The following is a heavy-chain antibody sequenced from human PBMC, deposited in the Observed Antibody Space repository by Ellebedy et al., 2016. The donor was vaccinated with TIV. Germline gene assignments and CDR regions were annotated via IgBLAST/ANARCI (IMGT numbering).Heavy chain of an antibody. CDR3: ARGPRGIVMSDH. J-gene: IGHJ4*02. Sequence: SETLSLTCTVSGGSISNHFWNWIPQPAGKGLEWIGRIHTSGNTNYNPSLKSRVTMSVDTSKNQFSLKLSSVTAADTAVYYCARGPRGIVMSDHWGQGTLVTVSS. CDR2: IHTSGNT. D-gene: IGHD1-26*01. CDR1: GGSISNHF. V-gene: IGHV4-4*07.